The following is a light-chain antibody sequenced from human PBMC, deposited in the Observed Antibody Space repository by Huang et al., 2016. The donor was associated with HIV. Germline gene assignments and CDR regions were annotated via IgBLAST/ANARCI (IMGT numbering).Light chain of an antibody. J-gene: IGKJ4*01. CDR1: QDINKY. Sequence: DIQTTQSPSSLSASVGDRVTIRCQERQDINKYLNWYQQKPGKAPKLLIFDASNLERGVPTRFSGSGSGTDFTFTISSLQPEDFATYYCQQSRSFGGGTKVEIK. CDR3: QQSRS. CDR2: DAS. V-gene: IGKV1-33*01.